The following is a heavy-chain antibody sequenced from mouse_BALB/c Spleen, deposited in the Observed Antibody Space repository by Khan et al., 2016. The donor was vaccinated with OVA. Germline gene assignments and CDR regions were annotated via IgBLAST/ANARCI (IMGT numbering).Heavy chain of an antibody. CDR1: GYSITSDYA. J-gene: IGHJ2*01. CDR2: ISYSGNT. CDR3: ARICGGDFDY. V-gene: IGHV3-2*02. Sequence: EVQLVESGPGLVKPSQSLSLTCTVTGYSITSDYAWNWIRQFPGNKLEWLGFISYSGNTNYNPSLKGRISFTPDTSKNQFFLQLNSVTTEDTATYYCARICGGDFDYWGQGTTLTVSS.